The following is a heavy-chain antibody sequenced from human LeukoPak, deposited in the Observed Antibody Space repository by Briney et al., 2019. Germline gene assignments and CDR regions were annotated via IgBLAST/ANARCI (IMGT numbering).Heavy chain of an antibody. D-gene: IGHD3-10*01. CDR3: ARYYIEGRCFDY. J-gene: IGHJ4*02. V-gene: IGHV1-8*01. CDR2: MNPNSGNT. CDR1: GYTFTSYD. Sequence: GASVKVSCKASGYTFTSYDINWVRQATGQGLEWMGWMNPNSGNTGYAQKFQGRVTMTRNTSISTAYMELSSLRSEDTAVYYCARYYIEGRCFDYWGQGTLVTVSS.